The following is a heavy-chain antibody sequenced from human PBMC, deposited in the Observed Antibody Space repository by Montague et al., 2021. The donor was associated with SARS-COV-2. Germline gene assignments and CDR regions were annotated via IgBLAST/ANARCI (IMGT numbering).Heavy chain of an antibody. V-gene: IGHV4-59*13. D-gene: IGHD3-9*01. Sequence: SETLSLTCTVSGGSISSYYWSWIRQPPGKGLEWIGYIYYSGSTNCNPSLKSRITISLGTSKNQFSLKLSPVTAADTAVYYCARGSYEILRYGMDVWGQGTTVTVSS. CDR1: GGSISSYY. J-gene: IGHJ6*02. CDR2: IYYSGST. CDR3: ARGSYEILRYGMDV.